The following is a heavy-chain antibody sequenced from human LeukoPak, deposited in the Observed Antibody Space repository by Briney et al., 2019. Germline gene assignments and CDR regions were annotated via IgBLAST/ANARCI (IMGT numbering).Heavy chain of an antibody. CDR2: INPNSGGT. V-gene: IGHV1-2*03. CDR1: GYTFTGYY. J-gene: IGHJ4*02. CDR3: ARDMSDSGYDQNDY. D-gene: IGHD5-12*01. Sequence: LVASVKVSCKASGYTFTGYYMHWVRQAPGQGLEWMGWINPNSGGTNYAQKFQGRVTMTRDTSISTAYMEPSRLRSDDTAVYYCARDMSDSGYDQNDYWGQGTLVTVSS.